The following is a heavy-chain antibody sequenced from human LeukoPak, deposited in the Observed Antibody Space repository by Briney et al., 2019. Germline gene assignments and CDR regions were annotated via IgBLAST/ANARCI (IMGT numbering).Heavy chain of an antibody. CDR3: ARAAWFGEPFDY. V-gene: IGHV3-30*01. CDR2: ISYDGSNK. J-gene: IGHJ4*02. D-gene: IGHD3-10*01. CDR1: GFTFSSYA. Sequence: GGSLRLSCAASGFTFSSYAMHWIRKAPGKGLERMAVISYDGSNKYYADSVKGRFTISRDNSKNTLYLQMNSLRAEDTAVYYCARAAWFGEPFDYWGQGTLVTVSS.